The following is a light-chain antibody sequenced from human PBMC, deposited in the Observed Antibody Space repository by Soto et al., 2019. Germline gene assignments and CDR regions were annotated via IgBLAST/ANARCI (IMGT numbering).Light chain of an antibody. CDR2: EVR. J-gene: IGLJ3*02. CDR3: CSYTSSSIRV. Sequence: QSVLTQPASVSGSPGQSITVSCTGTSSDVGGYNHVSWYQQHPGKAPKLIIYEVRNRPSGVSNRLSGSKSGNTASLTISGLHADEEADYYCCSYTSSSIRVFGGGTKSTVL. CDR1: SSDVGGYNH. V-gene: IGLV2-14*01.